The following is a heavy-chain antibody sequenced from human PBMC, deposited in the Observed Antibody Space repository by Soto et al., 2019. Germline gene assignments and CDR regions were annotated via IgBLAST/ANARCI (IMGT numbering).Heavy chain of an antibody. CDR3: AKYSELPYQAYLQE. V-gene: IGHV3-23*01. J-gene: IGHJ1*01. CDR2: ISTNGGST. CDR1: GFTFSVYA. Sequence: GGSLRLSCAASGFTFSVYAMSWVRQAPGKGLEWASAISTNGGSTFYADSLKGRFTISRDNSKRTLYLQMNGLRAEDTAIYYCAKYSELPYQAYLQEWGQGTLVTVSS. D-gene: IGHD1-7*01.